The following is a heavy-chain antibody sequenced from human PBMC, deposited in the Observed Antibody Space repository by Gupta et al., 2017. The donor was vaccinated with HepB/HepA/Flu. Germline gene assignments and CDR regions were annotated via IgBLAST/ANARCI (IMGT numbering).Heavy chain of an antibody. Sequence: VQPGGSLRMSCAASGFTFSTYAMSWVRQAPGKGLEWVSIISGSGGTTHYADSVKGRFTISRDNSKNTLYLQMNSLRAEDTAMYYCAKDRVIATTVHYYYVMDVWGQGITVTVSS. CDR1: GFTFSTYA. CDR3: AKDRVIATTVHYYYVMDV. D-gene: IGHD4-17*01. CDR2: ISGSGGTT. J-gene: IGHJ6*02. V-gene: IGHV3-23*01.